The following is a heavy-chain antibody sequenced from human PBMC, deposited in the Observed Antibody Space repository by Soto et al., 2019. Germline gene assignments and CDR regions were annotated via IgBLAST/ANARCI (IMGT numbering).Heavy chain of an antibody. CDR1: GFTFSSYA. CDR2: ISGSGGST. V-gene: IGHV3-23*01. Sequence: EVPLLESGGGLVQPGGSLRLSCAASGFTFSSYAMSWVRQAPGKGLEWVSAISGSGGSTYYADSVKGRFTISRDNSKKALYLQMNRLGAEGTAVYYWAKGESVAGAGADLGQGSLVMVSS. CDR3: AKGESVAGAGAD. D-gene: IGHD6-13*01. J-gene: IGHJ4*02.